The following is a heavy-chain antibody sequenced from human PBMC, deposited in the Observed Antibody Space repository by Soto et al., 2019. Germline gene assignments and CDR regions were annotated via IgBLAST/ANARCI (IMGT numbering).Heavy chain of an antibody. Sequence: SETLSLTSTVCGGSVSSYYWSWIRKPPGKGLEWIGYIHYSGSTKSNPSLKSRVTISVDTSRNQVSLKLSSVTAADSAVYFCARARYQLLHPYYYGMDVWGQGTTVTVSS. CDR1: GGSVSSYY. CDR2: IHYSGST. J-gene: IGHJ6*02. V-gene: IGHV4-59*02. CDR3: ARARYQLLHPYYYGMDV. D-gene: IGHD2-2*01.